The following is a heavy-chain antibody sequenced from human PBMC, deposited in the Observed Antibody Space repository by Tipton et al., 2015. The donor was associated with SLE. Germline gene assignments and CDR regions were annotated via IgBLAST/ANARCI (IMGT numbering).Heavy chain of an antibody. Sequence: TLSLTCAVSGGAFGGSYWDWISQPPGHGLESVGEINHRGSTNYNPFLKSRVTISVDTSKNQFSLKLSSVTAADTAVYYCARVDILTGYLFDCWGQGTLVTVSS. CDR2: INHRGST. CDR3: ARVDILTGYLFDC. CDR1: GGAFGGSY. J-gene: IGHJ4*02. V-gene: IGHV4-34*01. D-gene: IGHD3-9*01.